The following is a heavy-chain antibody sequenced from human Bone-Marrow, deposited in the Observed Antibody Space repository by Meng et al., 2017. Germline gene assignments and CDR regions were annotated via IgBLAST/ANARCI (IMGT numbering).Heavy chain of an antibody. J-gene: IGHJ5*02. V-gene: IGHV4-34*01. D-gene: IGHD3-10*01. CDR3: ARATRDYGSGSYFLLEFRFAYWFDP. Sequence: GSLRLSCAVYGGSFSGYYWSWIRQPPGKGLEWIGEINHSGSTNYNPSLKSRVTMSVDTSKNQFSLKLSSVTAADTAVYYCARATRDYGSGSYFLLEFRFAYWFDPWGQGTLVTVSS. CDR1: GGSFSGYY. CDR2: INHSGST.